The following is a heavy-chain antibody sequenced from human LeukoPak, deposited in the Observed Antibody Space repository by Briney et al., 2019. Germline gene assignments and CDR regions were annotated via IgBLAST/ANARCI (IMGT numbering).Heavy chain of an antibody. D-gene: IGHD3-16*01. CDR2: ISGSGSNT. J-gene: IGHJ6*02. CDR1: GFTFSSYA. V-gene: IGHV3-23*01. CDR3: AKENGASYGYGMDV. Sequence: GGSLRLSCAASGFTFSSYAMSWVRQAPGKGLEWVSAISGSGSNTYYADSVKGRFTIASDSSKNTLYLQMDSLRAGDTALYYCAKENGASYGYGMDVWGQGTTVTVSS.